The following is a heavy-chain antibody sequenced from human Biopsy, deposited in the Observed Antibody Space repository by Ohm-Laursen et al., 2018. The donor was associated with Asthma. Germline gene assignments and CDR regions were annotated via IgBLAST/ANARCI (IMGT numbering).Heavy chain of an antibody. CDR3: ARDEGIVGSTPDDAPYYYYYGMDV. Sequence: ASVKVSCKASGYTFTGYYMHWVRQAPGQGLEWMGRINPNSGGTNYAQKFQGRVTMTRDTSISTAYMELSRLRSDDTAVYYCARDEGIVGSTPDDAPYYYYYGMDVWGQGTTVTVSS. V-gene: IGHV1-2*06. J-gene: IGHJ6*02. CDR2: INPNSGGT. CDR1: GYTFTGYY. D-gene: IGHD1-26*01.